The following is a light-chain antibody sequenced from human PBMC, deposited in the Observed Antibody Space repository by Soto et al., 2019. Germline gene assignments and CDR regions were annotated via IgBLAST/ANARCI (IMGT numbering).Light chain of an antibody. CDR2: GAS. V-gene: IGKV3-15*01. J-gene: IGKJ4*01. CDR3: QQYKNWPLT. CDR1: QSVSSN. Sequence: EIVMTQSPATLSVSPGGRATLSCRASQSVSSNLAWYQQKPGQAPRLLIHGASTRATGFPARFSGSGSGTEFTLTISSLQSEDFAVYYCQQYKNWPLTFGGGTRVEIK.